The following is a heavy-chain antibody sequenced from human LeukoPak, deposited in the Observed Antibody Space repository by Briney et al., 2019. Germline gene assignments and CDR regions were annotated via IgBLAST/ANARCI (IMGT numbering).Heavy chain of an antibody. CDR2: KNQDGDEK. Sequence: GGSLRLSCAASGFTFSNYWMSWVRQAPGKGLEWVANKNQDGDEKYYVDSVKGRFSISRDNAKNSVDLQMHSLRAEDTALYYCARPYDSNRDHSGYGYWGRGTLVTVSS. D-gene: IGHD5-12*01. J-gene: IGHJ4*02. CDR3: ARPYDSNRDHSGYGY. CDR1: GFTFSNYW. V-gene: IGHV3-7*02.